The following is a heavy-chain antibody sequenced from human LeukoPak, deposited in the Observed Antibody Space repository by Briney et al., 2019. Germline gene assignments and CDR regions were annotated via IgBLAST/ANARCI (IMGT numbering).Heavy chain of an antibody. CDR3: GRPLQRGSWTQRALDY. J-gene: IGHJ4*02. Sequence: ASVKVSCKDSGYTFTSYDISWVRQATGQGLAWVGWMNPNSGNAGYAQRFQGRVTMTRNNSISTAYMELTSLRSEDTAVYYCGRPLQRGSWTQRALDYWGQGTLVTVSS. D-gene: IGHD3-10*01. CDR2: MNPNSGNA. CDR1: GYTFTSYD. V-gene: IGHV1-8*01.